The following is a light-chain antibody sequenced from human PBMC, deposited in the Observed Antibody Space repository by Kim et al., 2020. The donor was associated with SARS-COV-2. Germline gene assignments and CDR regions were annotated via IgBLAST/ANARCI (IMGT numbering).Light chain of an antibody. CDR2: DVS. CDR1: SSDVGGYNY. CDR3: CSYAGSYTCWV. V-gene: IGLV2-11*01. Sequence: QSALTQPRSVSGSPGQSVTISCTGTSSDVGGYNYVSWYQQHPGKAPVLMIYDVSKRPSGVPDRFSGSKSANTASLTISGLQAEDEADYYCCSYAGSYTCWVFGGGPQLTVL. J-gene: IGLJ3*02.